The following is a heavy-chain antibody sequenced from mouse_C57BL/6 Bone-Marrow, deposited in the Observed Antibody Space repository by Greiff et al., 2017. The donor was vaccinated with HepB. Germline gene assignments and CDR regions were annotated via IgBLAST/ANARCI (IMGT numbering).Heavy chain of an antibody. CDR2: IDPENGDT. CDR3: TKWGQLRRCPAWFGY. V-gene: IGHV14-4*01. CDR1: GFNIKDDY. J-gene: IGHJ3*01. Sequence: DVQLQQSGAELVRPGASVKLSCTASGFNIKDDYMHWVKQRPEQGLEWIGWIDPENGDTEYASKFQGKATITADTSSNTAYLQLSSLTSEDTAVYYRTKWGQLRRCPAWFGYWGQGTLVTVSA. D-gene: IGHD3-3*01.